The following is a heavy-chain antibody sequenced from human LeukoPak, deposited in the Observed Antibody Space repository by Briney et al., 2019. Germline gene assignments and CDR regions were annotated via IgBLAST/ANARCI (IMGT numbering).Heavy chain of an antibody. CDR1: GFTFSSYA. Sequence: GGSLRLSCAASGFTFSSYAMHWVRQAPGKGLEWVAVISYDGSNKYYADSVKGRFTISRDNSKNTLYLQMNSLRAEDTAVYYCARSGYSYVYYYGMDVWGQGTTVTVSS. J-gene: IGHJ6*02. CDR3: ARSGYSYVYYYGMDV. D-gene: IGHD5-18*01. CDR2: ISYDGSNK. V-gene: IGHV3-30-3*01.